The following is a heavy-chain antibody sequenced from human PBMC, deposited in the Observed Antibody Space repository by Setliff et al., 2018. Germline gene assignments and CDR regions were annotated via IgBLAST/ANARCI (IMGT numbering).Heavy chain of an antibody. CDR3: ARDVFDFRTGQAGP. V-gene: IGHV3-48*04. CDR2: ISGTGNTV. Sequence: GGSLRLSCAASEFTFNKYWMTWVRQVPGKGLEWLSKISGTGNTVYYADSVKGRFTISRDNAKNSLFLQMNSLRVEDTAVYYCARDVFDFRTGQAGPWGQGTLVTVSS. D-gene: IGHD3-3*01. J-gene: IGHJ5*02. CDR1: EFTFNKYW.